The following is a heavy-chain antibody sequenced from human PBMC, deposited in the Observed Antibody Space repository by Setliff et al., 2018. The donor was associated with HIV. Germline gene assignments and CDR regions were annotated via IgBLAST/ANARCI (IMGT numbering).Heavy chain of an antibody. J-gene: IGHJ6*03. CDR3: ARDGPLEGSYRYYYYYMDV. D-gene: IGHD3-10*01. V-gene: IGHV4-59*01. CDR1: GGSINSYY. Sequence: SETLSLTCTVSGGSINSYYWNWIRQSPGKGLEWIGYIYYSGSTNYNPSLKSRVTISVDTSKNQFSLKLSSVTAAGTAVYYCARDGPLEGSYRYYYYYMDVWGKGTTVTVSS. CDR2: IYYSGST.